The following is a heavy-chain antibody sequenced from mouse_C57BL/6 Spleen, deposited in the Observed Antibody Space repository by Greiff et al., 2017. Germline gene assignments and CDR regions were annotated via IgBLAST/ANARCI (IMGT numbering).Heavy chain of an antibody. V-gene: IGHV5-17*01. CDR1: GFTFSDYG. CDR2: ISSGSSTI. Sequence: EVHLVESGGGLVTPGGSLKLSCAASGFTFSDYGMHWVRQAPEKGLEWVAYISSGSSTIYYADTVKGRFTISRDYAKTTLFLQSTRLRSEDTAMYYGARRGILGYFAVWGTGTMVTVSA. J-gene: IGHJ1*03. CDR3: ARRGILGYFAV.